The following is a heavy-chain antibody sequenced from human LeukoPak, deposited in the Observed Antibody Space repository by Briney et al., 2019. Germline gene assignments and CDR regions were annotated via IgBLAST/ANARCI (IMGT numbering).Heavy chain of an antibody. D-gene: IGHD3-22*01. V-gene: IGHV4-59*08. CDR1: GGSISSYY. CDR3: ARLRRYYDSSGYYTNIDY. Sequence: SETLSLTCTVSGGSISSYYWSWIRQPPGKRLEWIGYIYHSGSTNYNSSLKSRVTISVDTSKNQFSLNLSSVTAADTAVYYCARLRRYYDSSGYYTNIDYWGQGTLVTVSS. CDR2: IYHSGST. J-gene: IGHJ4*02.